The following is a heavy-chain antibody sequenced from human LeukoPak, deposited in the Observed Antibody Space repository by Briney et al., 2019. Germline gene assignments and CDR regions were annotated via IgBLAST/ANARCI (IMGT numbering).Heavy chain of an antibody. Sequence: SQTLSLTCAISGDSVSSNSAAWNWIRQSPSRGLEWLGRTYYRSKWYNDYAVSVKSRITINPDTSKNQFSLQLNSVTPEDTAVYYCAREGSYSSGWYTHDAFDIWGQGTMVTVFS. D-gene: IGHD6-19*01. V-gene: IGHV6-1*01. CDR3: AREGSYSSGWYTHDAFDI. CDR1: GDSVSSNSAA. CDR2: TYYRSKWYN. J-gene: IGHJ3*02.